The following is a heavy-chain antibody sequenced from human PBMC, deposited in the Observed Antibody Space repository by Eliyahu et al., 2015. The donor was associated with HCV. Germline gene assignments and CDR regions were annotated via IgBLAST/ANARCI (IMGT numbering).Heavy chain of an antibody. CDR2: IHYSGST. Sequence: QVQLQESGPGLVKPSETLSLTCTVXGGXITTYYWSWXRQPPGKGLEWIGXIHYSGSTNYNPSLKSRVTMSVXTSKNQFSLKLTSVTAADTAMYYCASGGGGIAVTGTGGWFDPWGQGTLVTVSS. V-gene: IGHV4-59*01. CDR3: ASGGGGIAVTGTGGWFDP. J-gene: IGHJ5*02. D-gene: IGHD6-19*01. CDR1: GGXITTYY.